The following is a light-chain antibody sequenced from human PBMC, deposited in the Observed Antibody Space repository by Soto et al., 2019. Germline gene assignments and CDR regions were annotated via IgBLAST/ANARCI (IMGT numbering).Light chain of an antibody. V-gene: IGKV3-20*01. Sequence: EIVLTQSPGILSLSPGERATLSCRASQSVSSNYLAWYQQKPGQAPRRLIYAASSRATGILDRFNGSGSGTDFTLTISRLEPEDFAVYYCQQYGSSPRTFGQGTKVDIK. CDR1: QSVSSNY. CDR2: AAS. J-gene: IGKJ1*01. CDR3: QQYGSSPRT.